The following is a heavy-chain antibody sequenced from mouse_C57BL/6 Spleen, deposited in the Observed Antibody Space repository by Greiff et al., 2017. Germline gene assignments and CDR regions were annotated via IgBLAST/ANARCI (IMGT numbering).Heavy chain of an antibody. Sequence: EVKLMESGPGLVKPSQSLSLTCTVTGYSITSDYAWNWIRQFPGNKLEWMGYISYSGSTSYNPSLKSRISITRDTSKNQFFLQLNSVTTEDTATYYCARRDGTRGAWFAYWGQGTLVTVSA. CDR3: ARRDGTRGAWFAY. V-gene: IGHV3-2*02. D-gene: IGHD4-1*01. CDR2: ISYSGST. CDR1: GYSITSDYA. J-gene: IGHJ3*01.